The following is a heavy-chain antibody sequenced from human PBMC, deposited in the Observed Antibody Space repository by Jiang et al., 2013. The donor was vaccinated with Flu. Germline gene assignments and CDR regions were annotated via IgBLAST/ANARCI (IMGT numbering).Heavy chain of an antibody. CDR3: TRPNRPDIVVVVAAARDTPNIAFDI. V-gene: IGHV3-49*05. Sequence: VQLLESGGGLVKPGRSLRLSCTASGFTFGDYAMSWFRQAPGKGLEWVGFIRSKAYGGTTEYAASVKGRFTISRDDSKSIAYLQMNSLKTEDTAVYYCTRPNRPDIVVVVAAARDTPNIAFDIWGQGTMVTVSS. CDR2: IRSKAYGGTT. J-gene: IGHJ3*02. CDR1: GFTFGDYA. D-gene: IGHD2-15*01.